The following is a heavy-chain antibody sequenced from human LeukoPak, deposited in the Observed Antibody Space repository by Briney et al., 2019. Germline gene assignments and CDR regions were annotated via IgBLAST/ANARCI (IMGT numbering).Heavy chain of an antibody. CDR2: IYTSGST. V-gene: IGHV4-4*07. CDR3: ARDSNYSGIDY. Sequence: SETLSLTCTVSGGSISGYYWSWIRQPAGKGLEWIGRIYTSGSTNYNPSLKSRVTMSVDTSKNQFSLKLSSVTAADTAVYYYARDSNYSGIDYWGQGTLVTVSS. CDR1: GGSISGYY. D-gene: IGHD1-26*01. J-gene: IGHJ4*02.